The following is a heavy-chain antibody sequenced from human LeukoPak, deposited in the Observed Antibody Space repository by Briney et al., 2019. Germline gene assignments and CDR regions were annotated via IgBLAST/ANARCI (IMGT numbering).Heavy chain of an antibody. V-gene: IGHV4-4*07. J-gene: IGHJ3*02. D-gene: IGHD3-22*01. CDR2: ISSSGST. Sequence: SETLSLTCSVSGGSISTYYWSWIRQPAGKGLEWIGRISSSGSTNYNPSLKSRVTISVDTSKNQFSLKLSSVTAADTAVYFCARGPYYYDSPGAFDIWGQGTMVTVSS. CDR1: GGSISTYY. CDR3: ARGPYYYDSPGAFDI.